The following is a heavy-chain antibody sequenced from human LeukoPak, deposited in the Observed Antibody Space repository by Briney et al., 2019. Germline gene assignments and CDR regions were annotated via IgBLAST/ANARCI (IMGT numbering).Heavy chain of an antibody. CDR3: ASGIVVRGGLGY. CDR1: GYTFTSYD. CDR2: ISTYNGDT. Sequence: ASVKVSCKASGYTFTSYDISWVRQAPGQGLEWMGWISTYNGDTNYAQKLQGRVTMTTDTSTSTAYMELRSLRSDDTAVYYCASGIVVRGGLGYWGQGTLVTVSS. J-gene: IGHJ4*02. D-gene: IGHD3-10*01. V-gene: IGHV1-18*01.